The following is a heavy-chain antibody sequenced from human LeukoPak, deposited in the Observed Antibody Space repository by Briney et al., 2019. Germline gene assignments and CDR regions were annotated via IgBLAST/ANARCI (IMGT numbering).Heavy chain of an antibody. CDR1: GGSFSGYY. Sequence: PSETLSHTCAVYGGSFSGYYWSWIRQPPGKGLEWIGEINHSGSTNYNPSLKSRVTISVDTSKNQFSLKLSSVTAADTAVYYCARGLRYDSSGYYSHNFDYWGQGTLVTVSS. V-gene: IGHV4-34*01. CDR3: ARGLRYDSSGYYSHNFDY. J-gene: IGHJ4*02. CDR2: INHSGST. D-gene: IGHD3-22*01.